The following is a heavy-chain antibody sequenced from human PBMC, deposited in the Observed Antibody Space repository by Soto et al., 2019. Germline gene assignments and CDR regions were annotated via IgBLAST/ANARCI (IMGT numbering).Heavy chain of an antibody. CDR2: ISYDGSNK. J-gene: IGHJ6*02. D-gene: IGHD4-17*01. V-gene: IGHV3-30*18. CDR3: AKDGGHGDYWDYYGMDV. CDR1: GFTFSSYG. Sequence: GGSLRLSCAASGFTFSSYGMHWVRQAPGKGLEWVAVISYDGSNKYYADSVKGRFTISRDNSKNTLYLQMNSLRAEDTAVYYCAKDGGHGDYWDYYGMDVWGQGTTVTVSS.